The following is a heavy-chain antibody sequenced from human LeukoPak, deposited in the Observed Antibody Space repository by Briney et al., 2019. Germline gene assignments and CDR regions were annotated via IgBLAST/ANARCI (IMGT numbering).Heavy chain of an antibody. Sequence: PSETLSLTCSVSDGSIRTYYWSWIRQSPGQGLEWIGNIYYRGDINYNPSLKSRVIISIDTSKNQFPLKVTSLTAADTAVYYCATNKDWAEADWGQGTLVIVSS. J-gene: IGHJ4*02. CDR1: DGSIRTYY. CDR2: IYYRGDI. CDR3: ATNKDWAEAD. V-gene: IGHV4-59*03. D-gene: IGHD3/OR15-3a*01.